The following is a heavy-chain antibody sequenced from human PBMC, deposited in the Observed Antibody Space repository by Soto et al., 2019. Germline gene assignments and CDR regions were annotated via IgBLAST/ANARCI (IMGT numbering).Heavy chain of an antibody. CDR2: ISAYNGNT. CDR3: ALFSDTAMDYYYYYMDV. Sequence: ASVKVSCKASGYTFTSYAMHWVRQAPGQRLEWMGWISAYNGNTNYAQKLQGRVTMTTDTSTSTAYMELRSLRSDDTAVYYCALFSDTAMDYYYYYMDVWGKGTTVTVSS. J-gene: IGHJ6*03. D-gene: IGHD5-18*01. V-gene: IGHV1-18*01. CDR1: GYTFTSYA.